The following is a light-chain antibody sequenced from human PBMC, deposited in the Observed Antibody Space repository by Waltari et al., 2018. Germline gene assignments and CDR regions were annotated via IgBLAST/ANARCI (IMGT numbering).Light chain of an antibody. CDR3: ASWDDSHYV. V-gene: IGLV3-1*01. Sequence: SYELTQPPSVSVSPGQTASITCSGDKLGDKYACWYQQKPGQSPVLVIYEDSKRPSGIPERFSGSNSGNTATLTISGLRSEDEAVYYCASWDDSHYVFGPGTTVTVL. CDR2: EDS. CDR1: KLGDKY. J-gene: IGLJ1*01.